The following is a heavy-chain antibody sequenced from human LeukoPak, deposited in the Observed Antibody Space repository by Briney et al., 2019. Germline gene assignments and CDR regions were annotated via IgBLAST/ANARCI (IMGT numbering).Heavy chain of an antibody. D-gene: IGHD2-21*02. CDR1: GGSISSGDYY. J-gene: IGHJ4*02. Sequence: SETLSLTCTVSGGSISSGDYYWGWLRQPPGRGLEGVGYIYYSGSTYYNPSLKSRVTISVDTSKNQFSLKLSSVTAADTAVYYCAGSYCGGDCYDYFDYWGQGTLVTVSS. CDR2: IYYSGST. V-gene: IGHV4-30-4*01. CDR3: AGSYCGGDCYDYFDY.